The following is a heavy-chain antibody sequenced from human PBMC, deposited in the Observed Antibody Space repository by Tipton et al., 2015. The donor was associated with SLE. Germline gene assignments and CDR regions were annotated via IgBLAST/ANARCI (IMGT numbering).Heavy chain of an antibody. D-gene: IGHD6-19*01. Sequence: TLSLTCAVYGGSFSGYYWSWIRQPPGKGLEWIGEINHSGSTNYNPSLKSRVTISVDTSKNQFSLKLSSVTAADTAVYYCARTLSSGLDYWGQGTLVTVSS. CDR3: ARTLSSGLDY. J-gene: IGHJ4*02. CDR1: GGSFSGYY. V-gene: IGHV4-34*01. CDR2: INHSGST.